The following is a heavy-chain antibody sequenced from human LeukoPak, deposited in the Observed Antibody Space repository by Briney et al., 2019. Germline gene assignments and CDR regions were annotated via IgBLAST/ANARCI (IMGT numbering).Heavy chain of an antibody. CDR3: AKDLAYSGYDGFDY. D-gene: IGHD5-12*01. CDR1: GFTFDDYA. Sequence: GRSLRLSCAASGFTFDDYAMHWVRQAPGKGLEWGSGISWNSGSIGYADSVKGRFTISRDNAKNSLYLQMNSLRAEDTALYYCAKDLAYSGYDGFDYWGQGTLVTVSS. CDR2: ISWNSGSI. J-gene: IGHJ4*02. V-gene: IGHV3-9*01.